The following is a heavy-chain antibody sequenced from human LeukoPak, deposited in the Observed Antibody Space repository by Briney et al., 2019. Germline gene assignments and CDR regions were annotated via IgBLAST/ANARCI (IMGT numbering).Heavy chain of an antibody. CDR2: IYYSGGT. J-gene: IGHJ3*02. D-gene: IGHD5-18*01. Sequence: SETLSLTCTVSGGSVSSGSYYWSWIRQPPGKGLEWIGYIYYSGGTNYNPSLKSRVTISIDTFKNQFSLKLSSVTAADTAVFYCARGGGYSYGYAFDIWGQGTMVTVS. CDR3: ARGGGYSYGYAFDI. V-gene: IGHV4-61*01. CDR1: GGSVSSGSYY.